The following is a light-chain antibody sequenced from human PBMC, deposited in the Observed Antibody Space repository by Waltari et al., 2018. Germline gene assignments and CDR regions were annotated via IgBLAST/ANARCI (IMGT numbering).Light chain of an antibody. Sequence: SYELTQPSSVSVSPGQPAKITCSGAILTEKYGRWFQQKPGQAPVMLIYRDSERPSGVPEQFSGSSSGPTVTLTISGAQDEDEADYYCYSASDDNLIFGGGTKLTVL. J-gene: IGLJ2*01. CDR2: RDS. CDR3: YSASDDNLI. CDR1: ILTEKY. V-gene: IGLV3-27*01.